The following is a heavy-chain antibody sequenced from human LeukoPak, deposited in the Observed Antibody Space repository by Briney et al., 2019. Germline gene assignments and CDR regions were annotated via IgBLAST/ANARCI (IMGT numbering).Heavy chain of an antibody. CDR3: AKDEVPNVY. CDR2: ISISGETT. V-gene: IGHV3-23*01. J-gene: IGHJ4*02. Sequence: TGGSLRLSCAVSGFTFSRSAMSWVRQAPGKGLEWVSGISISGETTHYADSVQGRFTISRDNSKNTVYLQMFSLRVEDTAVYYCAKDEVPNVYWGQGILVTVSS. CDR1: GFTFSRSA.